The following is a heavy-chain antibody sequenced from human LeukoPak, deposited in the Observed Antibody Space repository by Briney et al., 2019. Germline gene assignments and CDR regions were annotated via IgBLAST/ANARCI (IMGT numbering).Heavy chain of an antibody. Sequence: GGSLRLSCAASGFTFSSYWMSWVRQAPGKGLEWVANIKQDGSEKYYVDSVKGRFTLSRDNFKNTLSLQMNSLRAEDTAVYYCVRDRDWGFDYWGQGTLVTVSS. CDR1: GFTFSSYW. D-gene: IGHD3/OR15-3a*01. V-gene: IGHV3-7*01. CDR2: IKQDGSEK. J-gene: IGHJ4*02. CDR3: VRDRDWGFDY.